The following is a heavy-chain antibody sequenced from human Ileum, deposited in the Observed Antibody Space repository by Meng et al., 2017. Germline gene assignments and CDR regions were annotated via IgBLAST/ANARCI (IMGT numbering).Heavy chain of an antibody. D-gene: IGHD3-16*01. CDR2: IKQDGSGK. CDR3: ASYDNG. Sequence: GGSLRLSCAVSGFSFTTNWMTWVRQAPGKGLEWVAKIKQDGSGKYYVDSVKGRFTISRDNAKNSLYLQMNTLRAEDTAVYYCASYDNGWGQGTLVTVSS. V-gene: IGHV3-7*01. CDR1: GFSFTTNW. J-gene: IGHJ4*02.